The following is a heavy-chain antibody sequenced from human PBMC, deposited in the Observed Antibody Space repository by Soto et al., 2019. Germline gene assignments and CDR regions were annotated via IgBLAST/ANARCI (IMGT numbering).Heavy chain of an antibody. J-gene: IGHJ2*01. Sequence: QAQLVQSGPEVKEPGASVKVSFKASGYTFSSRGIYWVRQAPGQGLEWMGWISPHNAKTHYAQSLQGRVTLTTDTSTSTAYMDLRSLRSDDTAVYYCVREAGDYDWYFDLWGRGTPVTVSS. CDR1: GYTFSSRG. D-gene: IGHD4-17*01. CDR3: VREAGDYDWYFDL. V-gene: IGHV1-18*01. CDR2: ISPHNAKT.